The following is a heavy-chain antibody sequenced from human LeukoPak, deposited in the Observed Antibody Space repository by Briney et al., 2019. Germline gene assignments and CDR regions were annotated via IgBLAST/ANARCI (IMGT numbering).Heavy chain of an antibody. CDR2: ISHSGST. D-gene: IGHD6-19*01. CDR3: ARRIAVAARGPFDY. V-gene: IGHV4-34*01. CDR1: GGSFSGYY. J-gene: IGHJ4*02. Sequence: PSETLSLTCAVYGGSFSGYYWSWIRQPPGKGLEWIGEISHSGSTNYNPSLKSRVTISVDTSKNQFSLKLSSVTAADTAVYYCARRIAVAARGPFDYWGQGTLVTVSS.